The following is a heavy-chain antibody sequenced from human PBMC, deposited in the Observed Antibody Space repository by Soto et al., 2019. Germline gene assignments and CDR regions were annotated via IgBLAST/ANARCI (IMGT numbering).Heavy chain of an antibody. D-gene: IGHD3-22*01. V-gene: IGHV1-18*01. CDR2: ISTYVGNT. CDR3: ARGPKDYNDTSGAYFVDY. CDR1: GYTFTTYG. J-gene: IGHJ4*02. Sequence: QVQLVQSGAEVKKPGASVKVSCKASGYTFTTYGMSWVRQAPGQGLDWMGRISTYVGNTKYAQRLQGRVTMTTDTATKTAYMELRSLRSDDTAVYYCARGPKDYNDTSGAYFVDYWGQGSLVTVSS.